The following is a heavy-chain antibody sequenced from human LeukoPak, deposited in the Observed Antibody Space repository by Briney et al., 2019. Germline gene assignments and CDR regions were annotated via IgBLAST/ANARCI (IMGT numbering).Heavy chain of an antibody. Sequence: PSQTLSLTCTVSGGSISSGDYYWSWIRQPPGKGLVWLGYNYHSGSTYYNPSLKSRVTISVDRSKNQFSLKLSSVTAADTAVYYCARASWSITIFGVGLDPWGQGTLVTVSS. J-gene: IGHJ5*02. D-gene: IGHD3-3*01. CDR1: GGSISSGDYY. CDR3: ARASWSITIFGVGLDP. CDR2: NYHSGST. V-gene: IGHV4-30-2*01.